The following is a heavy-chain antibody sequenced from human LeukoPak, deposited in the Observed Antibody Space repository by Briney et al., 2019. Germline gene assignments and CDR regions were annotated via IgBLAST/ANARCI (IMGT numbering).Heavy chain of an antibody. Sequence: PGGSLRLSCAASGSTFSNYEMNWVRQAPGKGLEWVSYISTSGSTIYYADSVKGRFTISRDNAKNSLYLQMNSLRAEDTAVYYCARRYCSSTSCLIDYWGQGTLVTVSS. J-gene: IGHJ4*02. CDR1: GSTFSNYE. V-gene: IGHV3-48*03. D-gene: IGHD2-2*01. CDR3: ARRYCSSTSCLIDY. CDR2: ISTSGSTI.